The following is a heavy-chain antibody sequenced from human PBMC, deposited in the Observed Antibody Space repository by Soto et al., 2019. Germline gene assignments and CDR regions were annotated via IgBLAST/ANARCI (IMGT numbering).Heavy chain of an antibody. D-gene: IGHD6-6*01. J-gene: IGHJ5*02. CDR3: VRGAIPTSSSAAGYTYFDP. CDR1: GFTFTDYW. V-gene: IGHV3-74*01. CDR2: INGDGGGT. Sequence: EVQLVQSGGGLVQPGGSLRLSCAASGFTFTDYWMHWVRQAPGKGLVCVSRINGDGGGTDYADSVKGRFTISRDNARNTLYLQMNNLRAEDTAVYYCVRGAIPTSSSAAGYTYFDPWGQGTLVSVSS.